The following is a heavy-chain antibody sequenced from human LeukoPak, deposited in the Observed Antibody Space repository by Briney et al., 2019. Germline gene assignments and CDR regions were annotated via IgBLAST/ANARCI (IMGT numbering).Heavy chain of an antibody. D-gene: IGHD1-26*01. V-gene: IGHV4-34*01. CDR1: GGSFSGYY. Sequence: SETLSLTCAVYGGSFSGYYWSWIRQPPGKGLEWIGEINHSGSTNYNPSLKSRVTISVDTSKNQFSLKLSSVTAADTAVYYCARVDRYPYSGRSRWYFDYWGQGTLVTVSS. CDR3: ARVDRYPYSGRSRWYFDY. CDR2: INHSGST. J-gene: IGHJ4*02.